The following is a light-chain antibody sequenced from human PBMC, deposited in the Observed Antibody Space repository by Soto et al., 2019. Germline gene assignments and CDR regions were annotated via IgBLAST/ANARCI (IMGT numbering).Light chain of an antibody. Sequence: DIQMTQSPSTLSASIGDRVTITCRAIQSISRCLSWYQQKPVKAPKLLIYSASSLESGVPSRFIGGGSVAEFTLTISSLQPYDFATSDCQQYNSYPYTFGQGTTLEI. V-gene: IGKV1-5*03. CDR1: QSISRC. CDR3: QQYNSYPYT. CDR2: SAS. J-gene: IGKJ2*01.